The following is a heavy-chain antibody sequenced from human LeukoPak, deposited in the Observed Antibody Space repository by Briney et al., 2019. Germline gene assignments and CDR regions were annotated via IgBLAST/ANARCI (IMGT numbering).Heavy chain of an antibody. J-gene: IGHJ3*02. CDR2: TYYRSKWYN. D-gene: IGHD5-12*01. Sequence: SETLSLTCVISGDSISSNSAAWNWLRPSPSRGLEWLGRTYYRSKWYNDYAVSVRSRITISPDTSKNQFSLHLNSVTPEDTAVYYCVRDSGYGLDAFDIWDQGTMVTVSS. CDR3: VRDSGYGLDAFDI. V-gene: IGHV6-1*01. CDR1: GDSISSNSAA.